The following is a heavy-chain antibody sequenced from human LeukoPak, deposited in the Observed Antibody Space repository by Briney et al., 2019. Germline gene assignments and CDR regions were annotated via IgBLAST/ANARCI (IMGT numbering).Heavy chain of an antibody. CDR3: ARDSPAAGDYWYFDL. CDR2: IRGYNGHT. V-gene: IGHV1-18*01. CDR1: GFTFYSYC. J-gene: IGHJ2*01. D-gene: IGHD6-13*01. Sequence: ASVKVSCKASGFTFYSYCIRRVRQAPGQRLEWVGWIRGYNGHTNYAQKLQGRVTMTTDKSTSTAYMELRSLRSDDTAVYYCARDSPAAGDYWYFDLWGRGTLVTVSS.